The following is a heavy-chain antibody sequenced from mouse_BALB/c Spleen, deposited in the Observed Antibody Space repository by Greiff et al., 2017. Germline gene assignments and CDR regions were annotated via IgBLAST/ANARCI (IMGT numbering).Heavy chain of an antibody. CDR2: IWAGGST. D-gene: IGHD2-1*01. J-gene: IGHJ4*01. CDR1: GFSLTSYG. V-gene: IGHV2-9*02. CDR3: ARDRYYANYEAMDY. Sequence: VMLVESGPGLVAPSQSLSITCTVSGFSLTSYGVHWVRQPPGKGLEWLGVIWAGGSTNYNSALMSRLSISKDNSKSQVFLKMNSLQTDDTAMYYCARDRYYANYEAMDYWGQGTSVTVSS.